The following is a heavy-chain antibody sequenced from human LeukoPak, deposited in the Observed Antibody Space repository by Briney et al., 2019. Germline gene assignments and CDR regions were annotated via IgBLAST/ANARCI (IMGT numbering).Heavy chain of an antibody. CDR2: ISGSGGST. Sequence: GGSLRLSCAASGFTFSDYYMSWIRQAPGKGLEWVSAISGSGGSTYYADSVKGRFTISRDNSKNTLYLQMNSLRAEDTAVYYCAKGSATTVTTTRQDDYWGQGTLVTVSS. D-gene: IGHD4-17*01. CDR3: AKGSATTVTTTRQDDY. CDR1: GFTFSDYY. V-gene: IGHV3-23*01. J-gene: IGHJ4*02.